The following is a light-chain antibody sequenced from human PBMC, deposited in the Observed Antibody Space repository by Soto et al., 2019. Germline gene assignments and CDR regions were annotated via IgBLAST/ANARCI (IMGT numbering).Light chain of an antibody. CDR1: QNINSW. V-gene: IGKV1-5*03. CDR3: QQYNSYSLLT. J-gene: IGKJ4*01. Sequence: DILMTPFPATLFESKGDRVTITCRASQNINSWLAWYQQKPGKAPKLLIYKASSLQSGVPSRFSGSGSGTDFTLTISCLQPDDFATYYCQQYNSYSLLTFGGGTRWIS. CDR2: KAS.